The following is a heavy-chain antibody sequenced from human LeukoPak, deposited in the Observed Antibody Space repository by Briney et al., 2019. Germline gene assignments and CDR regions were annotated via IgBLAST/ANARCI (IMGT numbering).Heavy chain of an antibody. J-gene: IGHJ4*02. CDR3: ARLGYGDLFDY. CDR1: GYSLRSGYY. D-gene: IGHD4-17*01. V-gene: IGHV4-38-2*01. CDR2: IYHSGTT. Sequence: KPAEPLSLTCGVSGYSLRSGYYWGWIRQPPGKGLEWIWSIYHSGTTYHNPSLKSRVTISVDTSKTQFSLKLSSVTAADAAVYYCARLGYGDLFDYWGPGTLVTASS.